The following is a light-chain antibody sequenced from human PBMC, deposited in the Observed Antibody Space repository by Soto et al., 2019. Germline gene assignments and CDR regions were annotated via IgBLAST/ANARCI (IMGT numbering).Light chain of an antibody. CDR3: QSYDNNNHWV. V-gene: IGLV6-57*01. Sequence: NFMLTQPHSVSESPGKTVTMSCTRSSGSIANNYVQWYQQRPGSSPTTVIYEDNQRPSGVPDRFSGSIDSSSHSASLTISXXKXXXXADYYCQSYDNNNHWVFGGGTKLTVL. CDR2: EDN. CDR1: SGSIANNY. J-gene: IGLJ3*02.